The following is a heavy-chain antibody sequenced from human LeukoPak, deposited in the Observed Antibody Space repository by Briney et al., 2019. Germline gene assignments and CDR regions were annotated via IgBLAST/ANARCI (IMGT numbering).Heavy chain of an antibody. D-gene: IGHD5-18*01. CDR2: IYYSGST. V-gene: IGHV4-39*07. Sequence: KPSETLSLTCTVSGGSISSSSYYWGWIRQPPGKGLEWIGSIYYSGSTYYNPPLKSRVTISVDTSKNQFSLKLSSVTAADTAVYYCARGGGYSYGPGRCFDLWGRGTLVTVSS. CDR3: ARGGGYSYGPGRCFDL. CDR1: GGSISSSSYY. J-gene: IGHJ2*01.